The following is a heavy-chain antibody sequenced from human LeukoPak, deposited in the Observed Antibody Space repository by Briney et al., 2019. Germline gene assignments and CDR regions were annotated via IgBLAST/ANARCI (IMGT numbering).Heavy chain of an antibody. CDR3: ATRGA. V-gene: IGHV3-53*01. CDR2: IQGVET. Sequence: GGSLRLSCAATGFTVYRDFMIWVRQAPGKGLQWVSKIQGVETTYADSVTGRFTISRDDSKNTLYLQMNSLRVEDTAVYYCATRGAWGQGTLVTVSS. CDR1: GFTVYRDF. J-gene: IGHJ5*02.